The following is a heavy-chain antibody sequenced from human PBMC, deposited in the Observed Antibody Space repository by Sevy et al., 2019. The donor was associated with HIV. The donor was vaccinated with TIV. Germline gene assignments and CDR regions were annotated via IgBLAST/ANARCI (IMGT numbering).Heavy chain of an antibody. CDR1: GFTFNIYS. CDR2: ISSSSNYI. V-gene: IGHV3-21*01. Sequence: GGSLRLSCAASGFTFNIYSMNWVRQAPGKGLEWVSSISSSSNYIYYADSVKGRFTISGDNAKNSLYLQMNSLRAEDTAVYYCARGLLWFGELLSSAFDIWGQGTMVTVSS. CDR3: ARGLLWFGELLSSAFDI. D-gene: IGHD3-10*01. J-gene: IGHJ3*02.